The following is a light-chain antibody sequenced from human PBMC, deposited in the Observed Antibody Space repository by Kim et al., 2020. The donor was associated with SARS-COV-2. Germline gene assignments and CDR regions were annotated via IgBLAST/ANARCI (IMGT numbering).Light chain of an antibody. CDR3: QQSHGFPYS. Sequence: SASVGSRVTITCRASQSVSPSLNWYHMQPRKAPKLLIYAVSTLQSGVPSRFSGSGSGTDFTLTITSLQPEDFGIYFCQQSHGFPYSFGQGTKLEI. CDR2: AVS. CDR1: QSVSPS. J-gene: IGKJ2*03. V-gene: IGKV1-39*01.